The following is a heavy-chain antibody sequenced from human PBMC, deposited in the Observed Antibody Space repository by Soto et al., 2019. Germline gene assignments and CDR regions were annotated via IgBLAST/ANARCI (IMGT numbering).Heavy chain of an antibody. CDR2: INHSGTA. CDR1: GGSISSSNW. V-gene: IGHV4-4*02. CDR3: ARIPAAGYVDD. J-gene: IGHJ4*02. D-gene: IGHD6-13*01. Sequence: XXTLSLACAVSGGSISSSNWWSWARQPPGKGLDWIGEINHSGTANYNPSLKSRVSISVDISKNQLSLEVSSLTAADTAVYYCARIPAAGYVDDWGQGTLVTV.